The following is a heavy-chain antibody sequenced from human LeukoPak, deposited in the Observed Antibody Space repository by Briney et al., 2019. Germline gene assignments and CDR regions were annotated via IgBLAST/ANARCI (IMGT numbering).Heavy chain of an antibody. D-gene: IGHD3-22*01. CDR2: IYYSGST. V-gene: IGHV4-39*07. CDR3: ARSQGYYYDSSGYGTEY. CDR1: GGSISSSSYY. Sequence: SETLSLTCTVSGGSISSSSYYWGWIRQPPGKGLEWIGSIYYSGSTYCNPSLKSRVTISVDTPKNQFSLKLSSVTAADTAVYYCARSQGYYYDSSGYGTEYWGQGTLVTVSS. J-gene: IGHJ4*02.